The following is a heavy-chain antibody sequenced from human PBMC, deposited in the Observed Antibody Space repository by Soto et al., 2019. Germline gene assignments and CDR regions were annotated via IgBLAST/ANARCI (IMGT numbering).Heavy chain of an antibody. CDR1: GYSISSGYY. V-gene: IGHV4-38-2*02. D-gene: IGHD3-22*01. J-gene: IGHJ5*02. CDR2: IYHSGST. Sequence: SETLSLTCAVSGYSISSGYYWGWIRQPPGKGLEWIGSIYHSGSTYYNPSLKSRVTISVDTSKNQFSLKLSSVTAADTAVYYCARESHEDYYDSSGPRFDPRGQGTMVTVSS. CDR3: ARESHEDYYDSSGPRFDP.